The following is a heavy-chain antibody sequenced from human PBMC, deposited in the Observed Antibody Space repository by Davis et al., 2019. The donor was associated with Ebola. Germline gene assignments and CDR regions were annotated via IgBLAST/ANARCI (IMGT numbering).Heavy chain of an antibody. CDR3: ARDPYRIAAAGSVYYYGTDV. J-gene: IGHJ6*04. CDR1: GFTVSSNY. V-gene: IGHV3-53*01. CDR2: IYSGGST. Sequence: GESLKISCAASGFTVSSNYMSWVRQAPGKGLEWVSVIYSGGSTYYADSVKGRFTISKNNSKNTLYLKMNSLSAEDTAVYDCARDPYRIAAAGSVYYYGTDVWGKGTTVTVSS. D-gene: IGHD6-13*01.